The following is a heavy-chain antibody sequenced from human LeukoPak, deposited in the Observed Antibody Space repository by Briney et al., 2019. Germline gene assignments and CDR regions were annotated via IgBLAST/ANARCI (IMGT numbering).Heavy chain of an antibody. V-gene: IGHV3-53*01. CDR2: LFSGGNT. Sequence: PGGSLRLSCAASGFSVSNNYMSWVRQAPGKGLEWVSVLFSGGNTYYADSVKGRFTISRDNSRNTLYLQMNSLRAEDTAVYYCAKDPHETTRGPFDYWGQGTLVTVSS. D-gene: IGHD4-17*01. J-gene: IGHJ4*02. CDR3: AKDPHETTRGPFDY. CDR1: GFSVSNNY.